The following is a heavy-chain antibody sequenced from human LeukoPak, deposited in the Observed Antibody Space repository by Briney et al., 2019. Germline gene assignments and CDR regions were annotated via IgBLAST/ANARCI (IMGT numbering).Heavy chain of an antibody. Sequence: GGSLRLSCAASGFTFSSYGMSWVRQAPGKGLEWVSAISGSGGSTYYADSVKGRFTISRDNSKNTLYLQMNSLRAEDTAVYYCASSIVVVIWLDYWGQGTLVTVSS. D-gene: IGHD3-22*01. CDR1: GFTFSSYG. V-gene: IGHV3-23*01. CDR3: ASSIVVVIWLDY. J-gene: IGHJ4*02. CDR2: ISGSGGST.